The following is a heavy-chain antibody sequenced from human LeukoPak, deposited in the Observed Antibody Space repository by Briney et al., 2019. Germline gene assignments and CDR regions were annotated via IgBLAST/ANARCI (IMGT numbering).Heavy chain of an antibody. J-gene: IGHJ4*02. CDR3: AKGLQWLGDKFDY. CDR1: GFTFDDYA. Sequence: AGGSLRLSCAASGFTFDDYAMHWVRQAPGKGLEWVSGISWNSGSIGYADSVKGRFTISRDNAKNSLYLQMNSLRAEDTALYYCAKGLQWLGDKFDYWGQGTLVTVSS. V-gene: IGHV3-9*01. CDR2: ISWNSGSI. D-gene: IGHD6-19*01.